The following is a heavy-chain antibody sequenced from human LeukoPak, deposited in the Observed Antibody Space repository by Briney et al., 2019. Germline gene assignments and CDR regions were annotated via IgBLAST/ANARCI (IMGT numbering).Heavy chain of an antibody. CDR1: GGSISNFY. D-gene: IGHD6-13*01. Sequence: SETLSLTCTVSGGSISNFYWSWIQQPPGKGLEWIGCIYYSGSTNYNPSLKSRVTISVDTSKNQFSLKLSSVTAADTAVYYCARLKDSSSWSHFDSWGQGTLVTVSS. CDR2: IYYSGST. V-gene: IGHV4-59*08. J-gene: IGHJ4*02. CDR3: ARLKDSSSWSHFDS.